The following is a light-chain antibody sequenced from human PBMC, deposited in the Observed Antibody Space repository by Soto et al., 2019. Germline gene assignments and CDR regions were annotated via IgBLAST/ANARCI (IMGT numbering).Light chain of an antibody. CDR3: QQYNNWPRAT. Sequence: IVMTQSPATLSVSLGERATLSCSASQSINSNLAWYQQKPGQAPRLLMFRASIRAAGFPARFSGSGSGTEFNITISSLQSDNSAVYYCQQYNNWPRATFGGGTKVDIK. V-gene: IGKV3-15*01. CDR1: QSINSN. CDR2: RAS. J-gene: IGKJ4*01.